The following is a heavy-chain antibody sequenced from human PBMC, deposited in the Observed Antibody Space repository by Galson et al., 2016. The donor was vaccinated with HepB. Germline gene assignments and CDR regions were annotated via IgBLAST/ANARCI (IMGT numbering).Heavy chain of an antibody. D-gene: IGHD3-3*01. V-gene: IGHV4-59*01. J-gene: IGHJ5*02. CDR3: AKFAAGFFRGWFDP. CDR2: IHYSGST. Sequence: LSLTCTVSGGSISNYYWTWIRRPPGQGLEWIGYIHYSGSTNYNPSLKSRVTISVDTSKNQFSLKLTPVTGADTAVYYCAKFAAGFFRGWFDPWGQGTPVTVSS. CDR1: GGSISNYY.